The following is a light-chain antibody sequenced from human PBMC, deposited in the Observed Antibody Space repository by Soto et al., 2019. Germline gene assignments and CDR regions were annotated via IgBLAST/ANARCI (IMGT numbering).Light chain of an antibody. J-gene: IGKJ1*01. CDR2: WAS. Sequence: DIVMTQSPDSLAVSLGESATINCKSSQSIFYSSNNKNYLAWYQQKPGQPPRLLIYWASIRESGVPDRFSGSGSGTDFTLTISSLQAEDVAVYYCQQFYSSPTWTFGQGTKVEPK. CDR1: QSIFYSSNNKNY. CDR3: QQFYSSPTWT. V-gene: IGKV4-1*01.